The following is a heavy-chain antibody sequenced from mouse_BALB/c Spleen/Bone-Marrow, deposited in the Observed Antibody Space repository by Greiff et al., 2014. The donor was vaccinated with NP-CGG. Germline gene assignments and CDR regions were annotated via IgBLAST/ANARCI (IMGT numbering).Heavy chain of an antibody. V-gene: IGHV5-17*02. Sequence: EVQLVESGGGLVQPGGSRKLSCAASGLTFSSFGMHWVRQAPEKGLEWVAYISSGSSTIYYADTVKGRFTISRDNPKNTLFLQMTSLRSEDTAMYYCARYGYYDAMDYWGQGTSVTVSS. CDR3: ARYGYYDAMDY. J-gene: IGHJ4*01. D-gene: IGHD2-2*01. CDR1: GLTFSSFG. CDR2: ISSGSSTI.